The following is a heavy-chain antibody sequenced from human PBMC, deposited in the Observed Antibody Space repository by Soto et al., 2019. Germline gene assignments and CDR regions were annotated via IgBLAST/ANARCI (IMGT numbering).Heavy chain of an antibody. Sequence: QVQLQESGPGLVKPSQTLSLTCTVSGGSISSGAYYWSWLRQHPGKGLEWIVYIYYIGSTYYHPPLTSRVTISVDTFKNQFSLKLSSVTAADTAVYYCAIYDSSGSRGFQHWGQGTLVTVSS. D-gene: IGHD3-22*01. CDR2: IYYIGST. CDR3: AIYDSSGSRGFQH. J-gene: IGHJ1*01. V-gene: IGHV4-31*03. CDR1: GGSISSGAYY.